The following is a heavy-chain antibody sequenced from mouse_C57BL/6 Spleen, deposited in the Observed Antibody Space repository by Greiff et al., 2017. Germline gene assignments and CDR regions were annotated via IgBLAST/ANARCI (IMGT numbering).Heavy chain of an antibody. CDR1: GYSITSGYY. V-gene: IGHV3-6*01. D-gene: IGHD2-5*01. J-gene: IGHJ2*01. CDR2: ISYDGSN. CDR3: ARLDYYSNYYFDY. Sequence: EVKLMESGPGLVKPSQSLSLPCSVTGYSITSGYYWNWIRQFPGNKLEWMGYISYDGSNNYNPSLKNRISITRDTSKNQFFLKLNSVTTEDTATYYCARLDYYSNYYFDYWGQGTTLTVSS.